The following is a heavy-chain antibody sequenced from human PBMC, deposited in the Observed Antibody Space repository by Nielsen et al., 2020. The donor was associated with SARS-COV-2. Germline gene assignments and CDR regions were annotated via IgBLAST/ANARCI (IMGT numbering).Heavy chain of an antibody. V-gene: IGHV5-51*01. CDR1: GYSFTSYW. CDR3: ATSLPPYSSSWYY. CDR2: IYPGDSDT. J-gene: IGHJ4*02. D-gene: IGHD6-13*01. Sequence: GGSLRLSCKGSGYSFTSYWIGWVRQMPGKGLEWMGIIYPGDSDTRYSPSFQGQVTISADKSISTAYLQWSSLKASDTAMYYCATSLPPYSSSWYYWGQGTLVTVSS.